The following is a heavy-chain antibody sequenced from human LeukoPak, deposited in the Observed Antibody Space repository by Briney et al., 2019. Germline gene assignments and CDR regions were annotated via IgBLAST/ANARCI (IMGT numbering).Heavy chain of an antibody. CDR3: AKGASSGNFVTIDC. CDR2: ITGDGGGT. J-gene: IGHJ4*02. CDR1: GFTFRNYV. V-gene: IGHV3-23*01. D-gene: IGHD1-26*01. Sequence: PGGSLRLSCAASGFTFRNYVMSWVRQTPEKGLEWVSAITGDGGGTNHADSVKGRFTIFRDNSKNTLYLQMNSLRAEDTAVYYCAKGASSGNFVTIDCWGQGALVTVSS.